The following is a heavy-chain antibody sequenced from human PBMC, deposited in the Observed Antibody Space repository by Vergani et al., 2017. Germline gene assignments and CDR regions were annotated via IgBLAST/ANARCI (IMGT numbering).Heavy chain of an antibody. V-gene: IGHV4-34*01. CDR3: ARTRFTMVRGAWFDP. J-gene: IGHJ5*02. Sequence: QLQLQQSGPGLVKPSETLSLTCAVYGGSFSGYYWSWIRKPPGKGMEWIGEINHSGSTNYNPALKSRVTISVDTSKNQFSLKLSSVTAADTAVNYCARTRFTMVRGAWFDPWGQGTLVTVSS. D-gene: IGHD3-10*01. CDR1: GGSFSGYY. CDR2: INHSGST.